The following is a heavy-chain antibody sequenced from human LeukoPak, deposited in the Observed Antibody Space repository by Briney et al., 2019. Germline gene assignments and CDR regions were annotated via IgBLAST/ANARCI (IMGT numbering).Heavy chain of an antibody. J-gene: IGHJ4*02. Sequence: GGSLRLSCXASGFTFSSYSMNWVRQAPGKGLEWVSSISSSSSYIYYADSVKGRFTISRDNAKNSLYLQMNSLRAEDTAVYYCARAQYSSSSWGIDYWGQGTLVTVSS. D-gene: IGHD6-6*01. V-gene: IGHV3-21*01. CDR2: ISSSSSYI. CDR1: GFTFSSYS. CDR3: ARAQYSSSSWGIDY.